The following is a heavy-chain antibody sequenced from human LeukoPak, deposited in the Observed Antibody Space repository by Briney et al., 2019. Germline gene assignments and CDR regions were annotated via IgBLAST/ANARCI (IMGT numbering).Heavy chain of an antibody. CDR2: IKSKSGGETT. CDR1: GITFTNAW. J-gene: IGHJ1*01. D-gene: IGHD3-22*01. Sequence: AGGSLRLSCVASGITFTNAWMTWVRQAPGQGLEWIGRIKSKSGGETTDYAAPVKGRFTISRDDSKNTLYLQMNSLRAEDTAVYYCARGPSGYYYSFEYFQHWGQGTLVTVSS. V-gene: IGHV3-15*01. CDR3: ARGPSGYYYSFEYFQH.